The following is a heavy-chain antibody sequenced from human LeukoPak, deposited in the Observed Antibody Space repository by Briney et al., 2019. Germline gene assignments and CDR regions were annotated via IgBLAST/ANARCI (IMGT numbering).Heavy chain of an antibody. J-gene: IGHJ4*02. CDR1: GFTFSDYA. Sequence: PGGSLRLSCTASGFTFSDYAMSWVRQAPGKGLEWVSGISGSGGSIRYADSVKGRFIISRDNSKNTLYLQMNSLRAEDTAIYYCARDNEMATITYFDYWGQGILVTVSS. D-gene: IGHD5-24*01. V-gene: IGHV3-23*01. CDR2: ISGSGGSI. CDR3: ARDNEMATITYFDY.